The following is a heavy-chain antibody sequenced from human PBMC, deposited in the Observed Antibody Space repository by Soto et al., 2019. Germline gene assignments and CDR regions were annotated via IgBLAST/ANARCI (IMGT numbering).Heavy chain of an antibody. Sequence: PSETLSLTCAVYGGSFSGYYWTWIRQPPGTGLEWIGEINHSGSTNYNPSPKSRVTISVDTSKNQFSLKLTSVTAADTAIYYCAKDSGYNYGYFRWFDPWGQGTLVTVSS. CDR1: GGSFSGYY. D-gene: IGHD5-18*01. CDR3: AKDSGYNYGYFRWFDP. CDR2: INHSGST. J-gene: IGHJ5*02. V-gene: IGHV4-34*01.